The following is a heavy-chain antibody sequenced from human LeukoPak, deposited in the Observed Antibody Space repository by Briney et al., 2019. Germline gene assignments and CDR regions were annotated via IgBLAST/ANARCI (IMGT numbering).Heavy chain of an antibody. J-gene: IGHJ4*02. CDR3: AKDPRRLAVAGD. D-gene: IGHD6-19*01. CDR2: VSGDGFST. CDR1: GFTFDDYA. V-gene: IGHV3-43*02. Sequence: GGSLRLSCAASGFTFDDYAMHWVRQAPGKGLEWVSLVSGDGFSTYYADSVKGRFTISRDNTKNSLYLQMNSLRTEDTALYYCAKDPRRLAVAGDWGQGTLVTVSS.